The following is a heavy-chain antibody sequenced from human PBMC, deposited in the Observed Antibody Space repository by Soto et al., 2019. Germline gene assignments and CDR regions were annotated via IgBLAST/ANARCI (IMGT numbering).Heavy chain of an antibody. CDR3: ARGQGYCSGGSCYDYFDY. V-gene: IGHV4-31*03. Sequence: QVQLQESGPGLVKPSQTLSLTCTVSGGSISSGGYYWSWIRQHPGKGLEWIGYINYSEITYYNPSLKNRFTFAIDTSKNQFSLRRSSVTAADTAVYYCARGQGYCSGGSCYDYFDYWGQGTLVTVSS. CDR1: GGSISSGGYY. CDR2: INYSEIT. D-gene: IGHD2-15*01. J-gene: IGHJ4*02.